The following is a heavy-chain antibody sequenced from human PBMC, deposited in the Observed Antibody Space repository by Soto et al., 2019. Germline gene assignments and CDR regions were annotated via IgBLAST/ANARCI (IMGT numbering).Heavy chain of an antibody. D-gene: IGHD2-21*02. CDR2: IYWDDDK. V-gene: IGHV2-5*02. CDR1: GFSLSTSGVG. Sequence: QITLKESGPTLVKPTQTLTLTCTFSGFSLSTSGVGVGWIRQPPGKALEWLALIYWDDDKRYSPSLSSRPTISKATSETQVVLTMTHTHPVDPPPYHRIQGRCGSDCLQFSASHYSYGMDVWGQGTTVTVSS. J-gene: IGHJ6*02. CDR3: IQGRCGSDCLQFSASHYSYGMDV.